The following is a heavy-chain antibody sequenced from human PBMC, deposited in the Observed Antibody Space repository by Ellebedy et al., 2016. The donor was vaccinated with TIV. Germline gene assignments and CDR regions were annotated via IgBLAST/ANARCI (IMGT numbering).Heavy chain of an antibody. V-gene: IGHV1-2*02. D-gene: IGHD1-26*01. J-gene: IGHJ6*02. Sequence: ASVKVSCKASGYTFTGYYMHWVRQAPGQGLEWMGWINPNSGGTNYAQKFQGRVTMTRDTSISTAYMELSRLRSDDTAVYYCARGPGRLGYYGMDVWGQGTTVTVSS. CDR2: INPNSGGT. CDR1: GYTFTGYY. CDR3: ARGPGRLGYYGMDV.